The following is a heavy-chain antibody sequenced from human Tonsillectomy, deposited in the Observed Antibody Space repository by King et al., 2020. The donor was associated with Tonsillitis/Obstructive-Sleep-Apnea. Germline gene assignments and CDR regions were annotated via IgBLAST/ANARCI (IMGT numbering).Heavy chain of an antibody. CDR3: ARGGGTQGDSLPSWYFDL. J-gene: IGHJ2*01. CDR2: INHSGST. Sequence: VQLQQWGAGLLKPSETLSLTCAVYGGSFSGYYWSWIRQPPGKGLEWIGEINHSGSTNYNPSLKSRVTISVDTSKNQFSLKLSSVTAAVTAVYYCARGGGTQGDSLPSWYFDLWGRGTLVTVSS. V-gene: IGHV4-34*01. D-gene: IGHD3-16*01. CDR1: GGSFSGYY.